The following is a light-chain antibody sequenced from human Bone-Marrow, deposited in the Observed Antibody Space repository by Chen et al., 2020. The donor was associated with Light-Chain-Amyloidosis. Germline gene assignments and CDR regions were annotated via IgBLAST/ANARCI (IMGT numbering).Light chain of an antibody. Sequence: DLVMTQSPDSLAVYLGERATINCKSSQTVLYTSNNKNFLAWYQQKPGQPPKLLIYWASTRESVVPDRFSGSGSGTAFTITISSLQAEDVAVYYCQQYCITPYTFGQGTKLEIK. J-gene: IGKJ2*01. CDR1: QTVLYTSNNKNF. CDR2: WAS. V-gene: IGKV4-1*01. CDR3: QQYCITPYT.